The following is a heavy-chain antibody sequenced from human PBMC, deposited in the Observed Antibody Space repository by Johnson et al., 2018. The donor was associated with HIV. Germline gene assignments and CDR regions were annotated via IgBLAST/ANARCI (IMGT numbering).Heavy chain of an antibody. J-gene: IGHJ3*02. CDR2: ISGSGGST. V-gene: IGHV3-23*04. CDR1: GFSFSSYA. CDR3: ASARSKATVACGGHGAFHI. D-gene: IGHD2-15*01. Sequence: VQLVESGGGVVQPGGSLRLSCAASGFSFSSYAMSWVRQTPGKGLEWVSAISGSGGSTYYADSVKGRFTISRDNSKNTLYLQMNSLRAEDTAVYYCASARSKATVACGGHGAFHIWGQGTMVTVSS.